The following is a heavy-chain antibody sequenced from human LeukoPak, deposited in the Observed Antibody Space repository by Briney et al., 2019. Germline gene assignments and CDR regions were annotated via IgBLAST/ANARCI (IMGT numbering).Heavy chain of an antibody. CDR2: ISSGSKYI. V-gene: IGHV3-21*01. J-gene: IGHJ5*02. CDR1: GITFSNYR. D-gene: IGHD2-15*01. CDR3: ATELGYCSGGSCP. Sequence: GGSLRLSCAASGITFSNYRMNWVRQAPGKGLEWVSSISSGSKYIYYADSVRGRFTISRDNAKNSLYLQMNSLRAEDTAVYYCATELGYCSGGSCPWGQGTLVAVSS.